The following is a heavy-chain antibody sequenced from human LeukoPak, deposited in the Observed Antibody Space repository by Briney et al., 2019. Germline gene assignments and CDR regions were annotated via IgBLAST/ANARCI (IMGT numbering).Heavy chain of an antibody. CDR1: GGSISSGGYY. D-gene: IGHD5-18*01. J-gene: IGHJ5*02. CDR3: ARECEYSYGYGGSSWFDP. V-gene: IGHV4-31*03. Sequence: SETLSLTCTVSGGSISSGGYYWSWIRQHPGKGLEWIGYIYCSGSTYYNPSLKSRVTISVDTSKNQFSLKLSSVTAADTAVYYCARECEYSYGYGGSSWFDPWGQGTLVTVSS. CDR2: IYCSGST.